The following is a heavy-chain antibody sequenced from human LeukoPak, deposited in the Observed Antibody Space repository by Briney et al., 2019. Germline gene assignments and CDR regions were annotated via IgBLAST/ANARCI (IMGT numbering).Heavy chain of an antibody. V-gene: IGHV4-34*01. D-gene: IGHD3-22*01. CDR2: INHSGST. Sequence: PSETLSLTCAVYGGSFSGYYWSWIRQPPGKGLEWIGEINHSGSTNYNPSLKSRVTISVDTSKNQFSLKLSSVTAADTAVYYCAREDYYYDSSGYYYGYWGQGTLVTVSS. CDR1: GGSFSGYY. J-gene: IGHJ4*02. CDR3: AREDYYYDSSGYYYGY.